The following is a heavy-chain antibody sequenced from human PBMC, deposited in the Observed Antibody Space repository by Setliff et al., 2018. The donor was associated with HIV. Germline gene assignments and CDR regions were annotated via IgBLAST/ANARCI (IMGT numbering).Heavy chain of an antibody. CDR3: ARVPYRSAWFSGGHDAFDI. J-gene: IGHJ3*02. D-gene: IGHD6-19*01. V-gene: IGHV1-18*01. CDR2: ISGFNGNT. CDR1: GYSFARYG. Sequence: ASVKVSCKASGYSFARYGLSWVRQAPGQGLEWMGWISGFNGNTKYAQSFQDRVATTTETATSTAYMEMRSLRSDDTAVYFCARVPYRSAWFSGGHDAFDIWGQGTMVT.